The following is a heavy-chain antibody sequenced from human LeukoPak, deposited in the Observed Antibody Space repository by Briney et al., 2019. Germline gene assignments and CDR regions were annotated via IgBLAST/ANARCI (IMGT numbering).Heavy chain of an antibody. V-gene: IGHV3-11*04. CDR1: GFTFSDHY. J-gene: IGHJ5*02. CDR2: ISSSGSTI. Sequence: GGSLRLSCAASGFTFSDHYMSWIRQAPGKGLEWVSYISSSGSTIYYADSVKGRFTISRDNAKNSLYLQMNSLRAEDTAVYYCARTHSYPALGSPWGAWGQGTLVTVSS. D-gene: IGHD3-16*01. CDR3: ARTHSYPALGSPWGA.